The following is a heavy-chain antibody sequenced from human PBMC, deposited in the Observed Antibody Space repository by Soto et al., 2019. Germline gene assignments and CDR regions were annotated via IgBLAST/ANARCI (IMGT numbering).Heavy chain of an antibody. CDR1: GFTFNSYA. J-gene: IGHJ4*02. Sequence: GSLRLSCAASGFTFNSYAMNWVRQAPGKGLEWVSGISGSDGSTYYSDSVKGRFTISRDNSKNTLYLQMTGLRAEDTALYYCASPPRATVTDNIFDFWGQGTLVTVSS. CDR3: ASPPRATVTDNIFDF. CDR2: ISGSDGST. D-gene: IGHD4-17*01. V-gene: IGHV3-23*01.